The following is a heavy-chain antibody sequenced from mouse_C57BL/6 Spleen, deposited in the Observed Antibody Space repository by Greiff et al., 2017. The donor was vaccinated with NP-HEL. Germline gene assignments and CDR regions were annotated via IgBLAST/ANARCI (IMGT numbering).Heavy chain of an antibody. J-gene: IGHJ2*01. Sequence: QVQLQQPGAELVKPGASVQLSCQASGSPFPRYWLPCLPPRPFRGLEWIGRIDPNSGGTKYNEKFKSKATLTVDKPSSTAYMQLSSLTSEDSAVYYCARGYSNYDYWGQGTTLTVSS. CDR3: ARGYSNYDY. CDR1: GSPFPRYW. D-gene: IGHD2-5*01. V-gene: IGHV1-72*01. CDR2: IDPNSGGT.